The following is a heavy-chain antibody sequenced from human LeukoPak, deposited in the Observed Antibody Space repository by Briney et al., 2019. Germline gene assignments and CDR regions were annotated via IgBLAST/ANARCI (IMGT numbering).Heavy chain of an antibody. V-gene: IGHV1-18*01. Sequence: EASVKVSCKASGYTFTSYGISWVRQAPGQGLEWMGWISAYNGNTNYAQKLQGRVTMTTDTSTSTAYMELRSLRSDDTAVYYCARANLYDSSGYYSLYYFDYWGQGTLVTVSS. CDR2: ISAYNGNT. J-gene: IGHJ4*02. CDR1: GYTFTSYG. D-gene: IGHD3-22*01. CDR3: ARANLYDSSGYYSLYYFDY.